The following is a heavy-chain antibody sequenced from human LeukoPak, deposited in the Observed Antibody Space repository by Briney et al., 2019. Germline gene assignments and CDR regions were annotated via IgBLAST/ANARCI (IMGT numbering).Heavy chain of an antibody. Sequence: SVKVSCKASGGTFSSYAISWVRQAPGQGLEWMGGIIPISGTGNYAQKFQGRVTITTDESTSTAYMELSSLRSEDTAVYYCARVGYCSGGSCYSVWFDPWGQGTLVTVSS. CDR1: GGTFSSYA. CDR3: ARVGYCSGGSCYSVWFDP. D-gene: IGHD2-15*01. V-gene: IGHV1-69*05. CDR2: IIPISGTG. J-gene: IGHJ5*02.